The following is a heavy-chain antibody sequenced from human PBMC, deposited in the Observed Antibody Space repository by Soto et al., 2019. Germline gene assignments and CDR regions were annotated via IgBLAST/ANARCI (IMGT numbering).Heavy chain of an antibody. V-gene: IGHV4-39*01. Sequence: NPSETLSLTCTVSGGSISSSSYYWGWIRQPPGKGLEWIGSIYYSGSTYYNPSLKSRVTISVDTSKNQFSLKLSSVTAADTAVYYCARLYSSSWYSWGQGTLVT. J-gene: IGHJ4*02. CDR2: IYYSGST. D-gene: IGHD6-13*01. CDR3: ARLYSSSWYS. CDR1: GGSISSSSYY.